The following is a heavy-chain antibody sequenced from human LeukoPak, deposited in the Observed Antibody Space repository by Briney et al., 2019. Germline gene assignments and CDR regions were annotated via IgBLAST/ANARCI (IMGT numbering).Heavy chain of an antibody. V-gene: IGHV4-34*01. J-gene: IGHJ4*02. CDR3: ARGLRWELLHFDY. CDR1: GGSFSGYY. D-gene: IGHD1-26*01. CDR2: INHSGST. Sequence: PSETLSLTCAVYGGSFSGYYWSWIRQPPGKGLEWIGEINHSGSTNYNPSLKSRVTMSVDTSKNQFSLKLTSVTAADTAVYYCARGLRWELLHFDYWGQGTLVTVSS.